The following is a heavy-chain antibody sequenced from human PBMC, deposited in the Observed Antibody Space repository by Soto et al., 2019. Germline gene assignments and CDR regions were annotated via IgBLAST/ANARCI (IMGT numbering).Heavy chain of an antibody. CDR2: IYYSGST. CDR1: GGSINTYY. J-gene: IGHJ4*02. D-gene: IGHD3-3*01. CDR3: ARSSIKPQVFMYPFDS. Sequence: PSETLSLTCTVSGGSINTYYWSWFRQPPGKGLEWIGYIYYSGSTTYNPSLKSRVTISVDTSKNQFPLRLNSVTAADTAVYYCARSSIKPQVFMYPFDSWSQGTLVTVSS. V-gene: IGHV4-59*08.